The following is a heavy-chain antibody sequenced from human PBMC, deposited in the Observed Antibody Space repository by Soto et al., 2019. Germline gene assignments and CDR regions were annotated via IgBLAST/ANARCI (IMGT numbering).Heavy chain of an antibody. CDR1: GFIFRSYA. CDR3: ARDYGGGSNDFDY. J-gene: IGHJ4*02. D-gene: IGHD1-26*01. CDR2: ITKSGSIK. V-gene: IGHV3-48*02. Sequence: GGSLRLSCAASGFIFRSYAMNWVRQAPGKGLEWVSYITKSGSIKYYADSVKGRFTISRDNARNSLYLQMNSLRDEDTAVYYCARDYGGGSNDFDYWGQGTLVTVSS.